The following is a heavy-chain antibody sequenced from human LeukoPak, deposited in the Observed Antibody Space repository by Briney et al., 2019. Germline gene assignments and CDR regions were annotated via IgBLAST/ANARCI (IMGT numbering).Heavy chain of an antibody. D-gene: IGHD3-9*01. CDR2: IIPIFGAP. J-gene: IGHJ6*02. CDR1: GGTFSSYA. Sequence: ASVKVSCKASGGTFSSYAISWVRQAPGQGLEWMGGIIPIFGAPNYSQKFQGRVTITADESTSTAYMELSSLRSEDTAVYYCARGARYFDWGPLDVWGQGTTVTVSS. V-gene: IGHV1-69*01. CDR3: ARGARYFDWGPLDV.